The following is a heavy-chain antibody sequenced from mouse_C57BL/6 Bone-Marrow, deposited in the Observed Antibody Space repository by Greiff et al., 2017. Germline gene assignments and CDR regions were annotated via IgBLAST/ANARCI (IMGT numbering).Heavy chain of an antibody. CDR3: ASNPTAQATPYAMDY. CDR1: GFSLTSSG. CDR2: IWRGGST. Sequence: QVQLKESGPGLVQPSQSLSITCTVSGFSLTSSGVHWVRQSPGKGLEWLGVIWRGGSTDYTAAFMSRLSITKDTSKSQVFFKMTSLQADDTPISYCASNPTAQATPYAMDYWGQGTSVTVSS. J-gene: IGHJ4*01. V-gene: IGHV2-5*01. D-gene: IGHD3-2*02.